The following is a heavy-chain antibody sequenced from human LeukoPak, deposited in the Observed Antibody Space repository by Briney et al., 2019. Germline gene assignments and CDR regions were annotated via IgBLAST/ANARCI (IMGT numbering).Heavy chain of an antibody. CDR2: IYYSGST. J-gene: IGHJ4*02. D-gene: IGHD3-22*01. CDR1: GGSISSSSYY. Sequence: KPSETLSLTCTVSGGSISSSSYYWGWIRQPPGKGLEWIGSIYYSGSTYYNPSLKSRVTISVDTSKNQFSLKLSSVTAADTAVYYCARRNYYDSSGTDYWGQGTLVTVSS. CDR3: ARRNYYDSSGTDY. V-gene: IGHV4-39*01.